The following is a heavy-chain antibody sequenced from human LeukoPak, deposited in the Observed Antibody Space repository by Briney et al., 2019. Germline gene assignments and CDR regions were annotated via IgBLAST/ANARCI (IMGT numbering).Heavy chain of an antibody. CDR1: GGSISSFY. CDR3: ARDRRIAVAVTPFDY. Sequence: PSETLSLTCTVSGGSISSFYWSWIRQSAEKGLEWIGRIYTGGITNYNPSLKSRVSMSVDTSKNQFSLRLSSVTAADTAMYYCARDRRIAVAVTPFDYWGQGTLVTVSS. D-gene: IGHD6-13*01. V-gene: IGHV4-4*07. CDR2: IYTGGIT. J-gene: IGHJ4*02.